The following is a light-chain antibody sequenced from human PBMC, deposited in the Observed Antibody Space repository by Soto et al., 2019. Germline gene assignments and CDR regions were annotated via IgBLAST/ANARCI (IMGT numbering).Light chain of an antibody. CDR2: DAS. CDR1: QSIGNL. V-gene: IGKV1-5*01. CDR3: QQYSDYSPWT. J-gene: IGKJ1*01. Sequence: DIQMTQSPSTLSASVGDRVTITCRASQSIGNLLAWYQQKSGKAPNLLIYDASSLESGVPSRFSGSGSVTEFTLTISSLQPDDFATYYCQQYSDYSPWTFGQGTKVEIK.